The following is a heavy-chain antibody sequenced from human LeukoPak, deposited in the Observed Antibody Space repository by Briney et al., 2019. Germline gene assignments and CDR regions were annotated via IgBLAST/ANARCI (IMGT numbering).Heavy chain of an antibody. Sequence: GGSLRLSCAASGFTFSSYSMSWVRQAPGKGLEWVSSISSSSNYIYYADSVKGRFTISRDNAKSSVYLRMNSPRAEDTAVYYCAREFYYDSSGDDAFDIWGQGTMVTVSS. V-gene: IGHV3-21*01. CDR2: ISSSSNYI. D-gene: IGHD3-22*01. CDR1: GFTFSSYS. CDR3: AREFYYDSSGDDAFDI. J-gene: IGHJ3*02.